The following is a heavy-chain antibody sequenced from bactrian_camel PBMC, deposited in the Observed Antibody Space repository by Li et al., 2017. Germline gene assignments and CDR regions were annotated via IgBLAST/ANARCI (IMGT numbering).Heavy chain of an antibody. D-gene: IGHD1*01. J-gene: IGHJ4*01. CDR2: IDSDGAAT. Sequence: VQLVESGGDSVQMGGSLRLSCVASASKYPYNRLCMGWFRQAPGKEREGVAAIDSDGAATYADSVKGRFTISKDNDKITLHLQMDNLQPEDTAVYYCAARPVNTRACVAGGRYEFGYWGQGTQVTVS. CDR3: AARPVNTRACVAGGRYEFGY. V-gene: IGHV3S31*01. CDR1: KYPYNRLC.